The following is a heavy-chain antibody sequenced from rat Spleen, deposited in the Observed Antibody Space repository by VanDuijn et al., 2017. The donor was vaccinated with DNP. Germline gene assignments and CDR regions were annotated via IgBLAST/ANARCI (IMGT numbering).Heavy chain of an antibody. CDR3: TTDTYSAPFDY. CDR1: GSTFSNYG. CDR2: ITASSGTT. V-gene: IGHV5-19*01. Sequence: EVQLVESGGGLVQPGRSLKLSCAASGSTFSNYGMAWVRQAPKKGLEWVTTITASSGTTYYRDSVKSRFPISTDSAKNTLYLQLDSLRSEDTATYYCTTDTYSAPFDYWGQGVMVTVSS. D-gene: IGHD1-1*01. J-gene: IGHJ2*01.